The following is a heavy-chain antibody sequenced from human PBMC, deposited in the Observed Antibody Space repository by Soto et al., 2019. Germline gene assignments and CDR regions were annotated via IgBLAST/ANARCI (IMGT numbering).Heavy chain of an antibody. CDR1: GFTFSDYY. CDR3: ARDRGWFGEFAQPIDY. Sequence: GGSLRLSCAASGFTFSDYYMSWIRQAPGKGLEWVSYISSSGSTIYYADSVKGRFTISRDNAKNSLYLQMNSLRAEDTAVYYCARDRGWFGEFAQPIDYWGQGTLVTVSS. CDR2: ISSSGSTI. V-gene: IGHV3-11*01. J-gene: IGHJ4*02. D-gene: IGHD3-10*01.